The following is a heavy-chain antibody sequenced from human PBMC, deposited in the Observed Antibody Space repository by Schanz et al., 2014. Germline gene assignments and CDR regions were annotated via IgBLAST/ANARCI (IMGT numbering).Heavy chain of an antibody. D-gene: IGHD3-3*01. V-gene: IGHV4-4*07. CDR1: GGSISSYY. CDR2: IYTSGST. CDR3: ARDRGYDFSFDP. Sequence: QVQLQESGPGLVKPSETLSLTCTVSGGSISSYYWSWIRQPPGKGLVWIGRIYTSGSTNYNPSLKSRVPMSLDTSKTQFSLKLSFVTAADTAVYYCARDRGYDFSFDPWGQGTLVTVSS. J-gene: IGHJ5*02.